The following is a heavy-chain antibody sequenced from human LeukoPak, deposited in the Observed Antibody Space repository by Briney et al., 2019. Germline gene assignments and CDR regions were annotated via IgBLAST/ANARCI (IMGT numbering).Heavy chain of an antibody. Sequence: SQTLSHTCTVSGGSISSGDYYWSWIRQPPGKGLEWIGYIYYSGSTYYNPSLKSRVTISVDTSKNQFSLKLSSVTAADTAVYYCARVSGTVVPAAKDDYWGQGTLVTVSS. J-gene: IGHJ4*02. D-gene: IGHD2-2*01. CDR1: GGSISSGDYY. CDR2: IYYSGST. V-gene: IGHV4-30-4*01. CDR3: ARVSGTVVPAAKDDY.